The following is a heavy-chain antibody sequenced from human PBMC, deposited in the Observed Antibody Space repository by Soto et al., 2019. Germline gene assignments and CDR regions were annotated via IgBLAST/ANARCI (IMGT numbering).Heavy chain of an antibody. V-gene: IGHV1-69*06. CDR3: ARGSITMVRGVIIKANRDYYYGMDV. CDR2: IIPIFGTA. CDR1: GGTFSSYA. J-gene: IGHJ6*02. Sequence: SVKVSCKASGGTFSSYAISWVRQAPGQGLEWMGGIIPIFGTANYAQKFQGRVTITADKSTSTAYMELSSLRSEDTAVYYCARGSITMVRGVIIKANRDYYYGMDVWGQGTTVTVSS. D-gene: IGHD3-10*01.